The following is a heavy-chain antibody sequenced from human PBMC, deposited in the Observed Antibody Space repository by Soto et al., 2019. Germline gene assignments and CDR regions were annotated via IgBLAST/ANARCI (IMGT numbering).Heavy chain of an antibody. Sequence: QVQLVESGGGVVQPGRSLRLSCAASGFTFSSYGMHWVRQAPGKGLEWVAVIWYDGSNKYYADSVKGRFTISRDNSKNTMYLQMNRLRAEDTAVYYCARDTDIVVVPAAMRFAFDIWGQGTMVTVSS. CDR3: ARDTDIVVVPAAMRFAFDI. V-gene: IGHV3-33*01. J-gene: IGHJ3*02. D-gene: IGHD2-2*01. CDR1: GFTFSSYG. CDR2: IWYDGSNK.